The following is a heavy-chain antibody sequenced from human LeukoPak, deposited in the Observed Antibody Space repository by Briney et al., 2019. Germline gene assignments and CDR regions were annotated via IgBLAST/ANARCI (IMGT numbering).Heavy chain of an antibody. CDR3: ARVGSEAVAGTGQYYFDY. J-gene: IGHJ4*02. Sequence: SETLSLTCTVSGGSISGFYWSWIRQSPGKGLEWIAYIHSSAGSNYNPSLKGRVTISVDTSKNQFSLKVTSVTAADTAMYYCARVGSEAVAGTGQYYFDYWGQGILVTVSS. D-gene: IGHD6-19*01. CDR1: GGSISGFY. V-gene: IGHV4-59*01. CDR2: IHSSAGS.